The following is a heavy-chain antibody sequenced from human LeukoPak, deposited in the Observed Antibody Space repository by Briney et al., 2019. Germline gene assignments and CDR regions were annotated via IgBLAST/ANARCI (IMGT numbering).Heavy chain of an antibody. D-gene: IGHD6-13*01. Sequence: ASVKVSCKTSGYTFIGFYVHWVRQAPGQGLEWMGWINPNSGGTNYAQRFQGRVTMTRDTSINTAYMELSRLRSDDTAVYYCARDQGIAAAGYFDYWGQGTLVTVSS. CDR3: ARDQGIAAAGYFDY. CDR1: GYTFIGFY. V-gene: IGHV1-2*02. J-gene: IGHJ4*02. CDR2: INPNSGGT.